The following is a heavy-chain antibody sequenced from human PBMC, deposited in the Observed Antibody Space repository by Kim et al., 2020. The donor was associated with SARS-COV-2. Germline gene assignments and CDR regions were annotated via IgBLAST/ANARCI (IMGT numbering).Heavy chain of an antibody. J-gene: IGHJ4*02. V-gene: IGHV3-30*01. Sequence: YAGSVRGRFTISKDNSMNTLYLQMNTLRPEDTAVYYFVRNSGLSGENDLDFWGQGTLVTVSS. D-gene: IGHD3-3*01. CDR3: VRNSGLSGENDLDF.